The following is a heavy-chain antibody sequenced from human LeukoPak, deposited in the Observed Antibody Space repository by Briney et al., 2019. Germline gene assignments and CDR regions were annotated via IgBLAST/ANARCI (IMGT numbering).Heavy chain of an antibody. CDR2: ISAYNGNT. CDR1: GYTFTSYG. Sequence: GASVTVSCKASGYTFTSYGISWVRRAPGQGLEWMGWISAYNGNTNYAQKLQGRVTMTTDTSTSTAYMELRSLRSDDTAVYYCARNLGYCSGGSCYSGHYYYYGMDVWGQGTTVTVSS. D-gene: IGHD2-15*01. V-gene: IGHV1-18*01. CDR3: ARNLGYCSGGSCYSGHYYYYGMDV. J-gene: IGHJ6*02.